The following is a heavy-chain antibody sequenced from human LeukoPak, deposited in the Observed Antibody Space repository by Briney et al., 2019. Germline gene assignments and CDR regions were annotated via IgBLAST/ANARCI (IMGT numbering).Heavy chain of an antibody. J-gene: IGHJ5*02. CDR2: IYYSGST. Sequence: SETLSLTCTVSGGSISSSGYYWGWIRQPPGKGLEWIASIYYSGSTYYNPSLKSRVTISVYTSKNQLSLKLSSLTAADTAVYYCARHEYSGSYYGLSWFDPWGQGTLVTVSS. V-gene: IGHV4-39*01. CDR1: GGSISSSGYY. CDR3: ARHEYSGSYYGLSWFDP. D-gene: IGHD1-26*01.